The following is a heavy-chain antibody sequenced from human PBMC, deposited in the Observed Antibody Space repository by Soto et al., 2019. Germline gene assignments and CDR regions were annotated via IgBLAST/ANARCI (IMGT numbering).Heavy chain of an antibody. CDR3: AREPEGYYDSSGYFDY. Sequence: KTSETLSLTCTVSGGSISSYYWSWIRQPPGKGLEWIGYIYYSGSTNYNPSLKSRVTISVDTSKNQFSLKLSSVTAADTAVYYCAREPEGYYDSSGYFDYWGQGTLVTVSS. J-gene: IGHJ4*02. CDR1: GGSISSYY. V-gene: IGHV4-59*01. CDR2: IYYSGST. D-gene: IGHD3-22*01.